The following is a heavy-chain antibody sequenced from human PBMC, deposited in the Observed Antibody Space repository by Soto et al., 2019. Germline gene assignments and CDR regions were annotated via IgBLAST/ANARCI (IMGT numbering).Heavy chain of an antibody. CDR2: MNPSSGNT. CDR3: ARQPKYSSTWYY. J-gene: IGHJ4*02. V-gene: IGHV1-8*01. Sequence: QVQLVQSGAEVKKPGASVKVSCKPSGYTFSSYDINWVRQATGHGLEWMGWMNPSSGNTGYAQKFQGRVTMTRDTSISTAYMELSSLRSEDTAVYYCARQPKYSSTWYYWGQGTLVTVSS. CDR1: GYTFSSYD. D-gene: IGHD6-13*01.